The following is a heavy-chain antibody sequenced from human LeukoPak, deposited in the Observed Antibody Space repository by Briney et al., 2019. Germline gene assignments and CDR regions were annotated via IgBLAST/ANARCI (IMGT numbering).Heavy chain of an antibody. J-gene: IGHJ4*02. V-gene: IGHV3-21*01. CDR2: ISSSSSYI. CDR1: GFTFSSYG. CDR3: ARDDIGLWFGELTPEAY. Sequence: GGSLRLSCAASGFTFSSYGMHWVRQAPGKGLEWVSSISSSSSYIYYADSVKGRFTISRDNAKNSLYLQMNSLRAEDTAVYYCARDDIGLWFGELTPEAYWGQGTLVTVSS. D-gene: IGHD3-10*01.